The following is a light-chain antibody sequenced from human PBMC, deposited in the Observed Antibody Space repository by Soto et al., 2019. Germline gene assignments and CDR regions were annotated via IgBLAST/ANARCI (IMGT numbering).Light chain of an antibody. J-gene: IGLJ2*01. V-gene: IGLV2-23*02. Sequence: QSALTQPASVSGSPGQSITIACTGTSTNIGTYNLVSWYQLHPGKAPKLIIFEVSRRPSGVSYRFSGSKSGNTASLTISGLQAEDEADYYCCSYAGTFTDLVFGGGTKVTVL. CDR1: STNIGTYNL. CDR3: CSYAGTFTDLV. CDR2: EVS.